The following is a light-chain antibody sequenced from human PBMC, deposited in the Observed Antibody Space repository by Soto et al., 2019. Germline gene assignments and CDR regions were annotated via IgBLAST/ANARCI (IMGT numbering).Light chain of an antibody. CDR1: QSISTW. CDR2: RAS. CDR3: LQYDNYWT. Sequence: DIQMTQSPSTLSAFVGDRVSVTCRASQSISTWLAWYQQKPGQAPKLQIYRASSLQSGVPSRFSGSGSGTEFTLTISSLQTDDFATYYCLQYDNYWTFGQGTKVEIK. V-gene: IGKV1-5*03. J-gene: IGKJ1*01.